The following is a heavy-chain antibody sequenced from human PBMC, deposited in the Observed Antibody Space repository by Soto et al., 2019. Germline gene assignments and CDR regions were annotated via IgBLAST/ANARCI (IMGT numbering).Heavy chain of an antibody. D-gene: IGHD5-12*01. Sequence: QVQLVQSGAEVKKPGSSVKVSCKASGDILSSYVIAWVRQAPGQGLEWMGGIIPIFGTTNYAQRFQGRVTITADKSTNTAYMDLSSLRSEDTAVYYCAYSGYEYDFDYWGQGTLVTVSS. CDR2: IIPIFGTT. V-gene: IGHV1-69*06. CDR1: GDILSSYV. CDR3: AYSGYEYDFDY. J-gene: IGHJ4*02.